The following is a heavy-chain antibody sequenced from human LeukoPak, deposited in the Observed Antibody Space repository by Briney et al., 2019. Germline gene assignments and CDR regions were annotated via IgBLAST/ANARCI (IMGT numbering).Heavy chain of an antibody. D-gene: IGHD3-22*01. CDR2: IGGTNGAI. Sequence: GGSLSLSCAASVFRFSDHTMILVRQAPGKGQEWVSSIGGTNGAIFYANSVKGRFTISRDKVENSLSLQISSLRAEDTAVYYGTRDLSDSDFDYWGQGTLVTVSS. CDR1: VFRFSDHT. J-gene: IGHJ4*02. CDR3: TRDLSDSDFDY. V-gene: IGHV3-21*06.